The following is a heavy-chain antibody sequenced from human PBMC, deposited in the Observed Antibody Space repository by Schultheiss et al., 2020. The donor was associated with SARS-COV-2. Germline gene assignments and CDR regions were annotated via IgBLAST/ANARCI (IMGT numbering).Heavy chain of an antibody. Sequence: GGSLRLSCAASGFTFDDYAMHWVRQAPGKGLEWVSGIYSGGSTYYADSVKGRFTISRDNSKNTLYLQMNSLRAEDTAVYYCAREKVVITIMPEYYFDYWGQGTLVTVSS. J-gene: IGHJ4*02. CDR3: AREKVVITIMPEYYFDY. V-gene: IGHV3-66*01. D-gene: IGHD3-22*01. CDR1: GFTFDDYA. CDR2: IYSGGST.